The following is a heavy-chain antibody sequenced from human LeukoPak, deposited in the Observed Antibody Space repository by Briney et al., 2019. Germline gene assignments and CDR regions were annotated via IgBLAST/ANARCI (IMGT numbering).Heavy chain of an antibody. CDR1: GGSLSTSNC. D-gene: IGHD1-14*01. V-gene: IGHV4-4*02. J-gene: IGHJ5*02. Sequence: SGTLSLTCAVSGGSLSTSNCWTWVRQPPGKWLEWNAEIYHSGNTNYNPSLKSRVTISVDKSMNHSPLKLSSVTAADTAVYYCARFITDYNWFDPWGQGTLVTVSS. CDR3: ARFITDYNWFDP. CDR2: IYHSGNT.